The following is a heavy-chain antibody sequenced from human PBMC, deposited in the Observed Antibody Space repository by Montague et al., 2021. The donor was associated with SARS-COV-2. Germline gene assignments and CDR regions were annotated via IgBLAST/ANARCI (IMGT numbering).Heavy chain of an antibody. CDR3: ARDTFYYGSETNYVDTFDM. CDR2: AYYTGRS. J-gene: IGHJ3*02. CDR1: GGSITTNF. Sequence: SETLSLTYTVSGGSITTNFWSWVRQPPGKGLEWVGYAYYTGRSNSSPSLQSRVFISVDTSKNQVSLKLHSVTAADTAIYYCARDTFYYGSETNYVDTFDMWGRGTMVTVSS. V-gene: IGHV4-59*01. D-gene: IGHD3-10*01.